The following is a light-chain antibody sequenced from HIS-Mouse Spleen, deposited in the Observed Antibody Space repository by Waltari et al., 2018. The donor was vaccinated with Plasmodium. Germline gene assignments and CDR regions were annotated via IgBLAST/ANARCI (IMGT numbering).Light chain of an antibody. CDR2: AAS. Sequence: AIRTTQSPSSFSASTGDRVTITCRASQGISSYLAWYQQKPGKAPKLLIYAASTLQSGVPSRFSGSGSGTDFTHSISCLQSEDIAAYYCQQYYSYPCTFGQGTKLEIK. CDR3: QQYYSYPCT. CDR1: QGISSY. V-gene: IGKV1-8*01. J-gene: IGKJ2*02.